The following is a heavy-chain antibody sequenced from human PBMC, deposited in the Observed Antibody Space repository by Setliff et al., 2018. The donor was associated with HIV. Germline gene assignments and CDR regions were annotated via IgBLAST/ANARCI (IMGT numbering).Heavy chain of an antibody. CDR3: ARVRNPTVHTMYFDS. J-gene: IGHJ4*02. V-gene: IGHV3-48*01. D-gene: IGHD4-4*01. CDR1: KITFKTYS. Sequence: PGGSLRLSCVASKITFKTYSMNWVRQAPGKGLEWVSYISGSDGTVFYADSVRGRFIISRDNAQSSLYLQINSLRAEDTAFYYCARVRNPTVHTMYFDSWGQGTLVTVSS. CDR2: ISGSDGTV.